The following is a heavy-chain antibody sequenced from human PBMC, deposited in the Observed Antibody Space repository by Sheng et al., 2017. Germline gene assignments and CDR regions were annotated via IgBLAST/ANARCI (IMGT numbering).Heavy chain of an antibody. Sequence: EVQLVESGGGLVKPGGSLRLSCAASGFTFSSYSMNWVRQAPGKGLEWVSSISSSSSYIYYADSVKGRFTISRDNAKNSLYLQMNSLRAEDTAVYYCARDNYFDRSSSSGDYYYYMDVWGKGTTVTVSS. V-gene: IGHV3-21*01. D-gene: IGHD6-6*01. CDR2: ISSSSSYI. CDR3: ARDNYFDRSSSSGDYYYYMDV. J-gene: IGHJ6*03. CDR1: GFTFSSYS.